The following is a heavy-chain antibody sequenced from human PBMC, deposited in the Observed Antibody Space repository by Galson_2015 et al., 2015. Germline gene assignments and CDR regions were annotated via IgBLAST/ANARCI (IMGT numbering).Heavy chain of an antibody. CDR1: GFTFSDFS. V-gene: IGHV3-48*02. D-gene: IGHD1-1*01. CDR2: ITGDSSTT. Sequence: SLRLSCAASGFTFSDFSMHWVRQAPGKGLEWVSYITGDSSTTYYADSVKGRFTISRDNAKNSLYLQMNSLRDDDTAVYYCARDGKFSLWGQGTLVGVSS. CDR3: ARDGKFSL. J-gene: IGHJ4*02.